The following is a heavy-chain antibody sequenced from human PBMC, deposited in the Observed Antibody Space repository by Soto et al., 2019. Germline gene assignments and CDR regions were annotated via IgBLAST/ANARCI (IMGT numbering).Heavy chain of an antibody. CDR2: MNPNSGNT. CDR1: GYTFTSYD. CDR3: ASYDLNDYGDYDVGY. V-gene: IGHV1-8*01. Sequence: GASVKVSCKASGYTFTSYDINWVRQATGQGLEWMGWMNPNSGNTGYAQKFQGRVTMTRNTSISTAYMELSSLRSEDTAVYYCASYDLNDYGDYDVGYWRQGTLDPVSS. J-gene: IGHJ4*02. D-gene: IGHD4-17*01.